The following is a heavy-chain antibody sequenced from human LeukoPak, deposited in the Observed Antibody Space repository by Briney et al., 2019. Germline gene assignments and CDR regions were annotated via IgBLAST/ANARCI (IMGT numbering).Heavy chain of an antibody. J-gene: IGHJ6*02. V-gene: IGHV4-59*08. CDR3: ARVPATAMVTADYYYGMDV. CDR2: IYYGGST. Sequence: PSETLSLTCTVSGGSISSYYWSWIRQPPGKGLEWIGYIYYGGSTNYNPSLKSRVTISVDTSKNQFSLKLSSVTAADTAVYYCARVPATAMVTADYYYGMDVWGQGTTVTVSS. D-gene: IGHD5-18*01. CDR1: GGSISSYY.